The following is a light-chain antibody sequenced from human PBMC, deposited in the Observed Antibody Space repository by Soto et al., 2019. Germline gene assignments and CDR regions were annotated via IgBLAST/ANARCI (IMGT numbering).Light chain of an antibody. J-gene: IGLJ3*02. V-gene: IGLV1-44*01. CDR1: SSNIGSNT. CDR2: NND. Sequence: QSVLTQAPSASGTPGQRVTISRSGTSSNIGSNTVNWYQQLPGTAPKLLIYNNDQRPSGVPDRFSGSKSGTSASLAIGGLQSEDEADYYCAAWDDSLNGWVFGGGTKVTVL. CDR3: AAWDDSLNGWV.